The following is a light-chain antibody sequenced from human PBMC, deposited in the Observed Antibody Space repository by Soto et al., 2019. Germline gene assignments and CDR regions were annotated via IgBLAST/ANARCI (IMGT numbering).Light chain of an antibody. CDR2: KAS. V-gene: IGKV1-5*03. J-gene: IGKJ1*01. CDR1: QSISTW. CDR3: QQYNSYSQT. Sequence: DIQMTQSPSTLSASVGDRVTITCRASQSISTWLAWYQQKPGKAPKLLIYKASNLEGGVPSRFSGSGSGTEFTITINSLQPDDFATYYCQQYNSYSQTFGQGTKVDIK.